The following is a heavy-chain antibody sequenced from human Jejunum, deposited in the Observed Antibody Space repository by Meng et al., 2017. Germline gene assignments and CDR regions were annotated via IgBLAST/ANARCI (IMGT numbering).Heavy chain of an antibody. Sequence: EGQLGESGGGLAQPGGSLRLSCAGSGFTFTDHWMHWVRQGPGKGLVWVSRINPDGSNPTYADSVKGRFTISRDNAKNTVYLQMNSLRAEDTAVYYCTNDRLNHWGQGALVTVSS. CDR3: TNDRLNH. CDR1: GFTFTDHW. D-gene: IGHD1-1*01. CDR2: INPDGSNP. J-gene: IGHJ1*01. V-gene: IGHV3-74*02.